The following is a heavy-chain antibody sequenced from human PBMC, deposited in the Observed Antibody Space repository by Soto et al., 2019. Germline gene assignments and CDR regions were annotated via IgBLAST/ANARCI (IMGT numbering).Heavy chain of an antibody. D-gene: IGHD5-12*01. V-gene: IGHV3-23*01. CDR2: ISGSGGTT. J-gene: IGHJ4*02. CDR1: GFTFSSYA. CDR3: AKDRNIVTTTYDY. Sequence: GGSLRLSCAASGFTFSSYAMSWVRQAPGKGLEWVSGISGSGGTTYYADSVKGRFTISRDNSKNTLYVQMNSLRAEDTAVYYCAKDRNIVTTTYDYWGQGTLVTVSS.